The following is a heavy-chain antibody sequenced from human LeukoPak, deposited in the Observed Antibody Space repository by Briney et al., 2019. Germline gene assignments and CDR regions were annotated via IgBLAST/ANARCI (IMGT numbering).Heavy chain of an antibody. V-gene: IGHV4-59*01. J-gene: IGHJ6*02. CDR3: ARGPDYSNYIYYYGMDV. Sequence: SETLSLTCTVSGGSISSYYWSWIRQPPGKGLEWIGYIYYSGSTNYNPSLKSRVTISVDTSKNQYSLNLSSVTAADTAVYYSARGPDYSNYIYYYGMDVWGQGTTVTVSS. CDR2: IYYSGST. CDR1: GGSISSYY. D-gene: IGHD4-11*01.